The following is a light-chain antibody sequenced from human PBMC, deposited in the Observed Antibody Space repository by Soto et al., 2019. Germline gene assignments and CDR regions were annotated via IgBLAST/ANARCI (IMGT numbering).Light chain of an antibody. CDR2: LGS. V-gene: IGKV2-28*01. CDR3: MQALQTWT. J-gene: IGKJ1*01. CDR1: QSLLHSNGYNY. Sequence: EIVMTQSPLSLPVTPGEPASISCRSSQSLLHSNGYNYLDWYLQKPGQSPQLLIYLGSNRASGVPDRFSGSVSGTDFTMTISRVEAEDVGVYYCMQALQTWTFGQGTKVEIK.